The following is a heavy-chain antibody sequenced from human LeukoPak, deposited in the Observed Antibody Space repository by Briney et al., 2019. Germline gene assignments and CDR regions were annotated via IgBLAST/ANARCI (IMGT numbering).Heavy chain of an antibody. V-gene: IGHV4-34*01. J-gene: IGHJ6*03. Sequence: PSETLSLTCAVYGGSFSGYYWSWIRQPPGKGLEWIGEINHSGSTNYNPSLKSRVTISVGTSKNQFSLKLSSVTAADTAVYYCARGSQDWGWGPSARYYYMDVWGKGTTVTVSS. CDR1: GGSFSGYY. CDR2: INHSGST. D-gene: IGHD7-27*01. CDR3: ARGSQDWGWGPSARYYYMDV.